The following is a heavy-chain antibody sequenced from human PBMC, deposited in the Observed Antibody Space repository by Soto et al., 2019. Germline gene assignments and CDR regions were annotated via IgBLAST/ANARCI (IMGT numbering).Heavy chain of an antibody. J-gene: IGHJ6*02. CDR2: INPSGGIT. CDR3: ARGISTTRYYYYYGMDV. D-gene: IGHD2-2*01. Sequence: VSVKVSCKASGYTMTRYYLHRVRKAHGQGPEWMGIINPSGGITNDAQKFQDRATMTSDTSTSTVYMELSSLRSEDTAVYYCARGISTTRYYYYYGMDVWGQGTTVTVSS. V-gene: IGHV1-46*01. CDR1: GYTMTRYY.